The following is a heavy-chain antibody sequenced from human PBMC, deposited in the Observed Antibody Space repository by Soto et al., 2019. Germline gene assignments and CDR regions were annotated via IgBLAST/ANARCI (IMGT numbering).Heavy chain of an antibody. D-gene: IGHD6-13*01. CDR3: AKGDSSQNYYYYYMDV. CDR2: ISGSGGST. Sequence: GGSLRLSCAASGFTFSSYAMSWVRQAPGKGLEWVSAISGSGGSTYYADSVKGRFTISRDNSKNTLYLQMNSLRAEDTAVYYCAKGDSSQNYYYYYMDVWGKWTTVTVSS. J-gene: IGHJ6*03. CDR1: GFTFSSYA. V-gene: IGHV3-23*01.